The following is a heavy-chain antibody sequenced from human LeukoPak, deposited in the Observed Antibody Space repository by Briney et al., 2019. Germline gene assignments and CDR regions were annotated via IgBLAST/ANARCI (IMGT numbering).Heavy chain of an antibody. CDR1: GGTFSSYA. D-gene: IGHD2-2*02. Sequence: SVKVSCKASGGTFSSYAISWVRQAPGQGLEWMGGIIPIFGTANYAQKFQGRVTITADESTSTAYMELSSLRSEDTAVYYCARAEGYCSSTSCYTGRARTLGPWGQGTMVTVSS. V-gene: IGHV1-69*13. CDR3: ARAEGYCSSTSCYTGRARTLGP. CDR2: IIPIFGTA. J-gene: IGHJ3*01.